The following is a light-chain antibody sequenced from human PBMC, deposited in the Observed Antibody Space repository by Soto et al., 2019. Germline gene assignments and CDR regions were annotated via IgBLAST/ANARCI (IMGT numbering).Light chain of an antibody. V-gene: IGKV1-5*03. CDR2: KAS. CDR1: QSISAG. CDR3: QQYNNYGSWT. Sequence: DIQMTQSPSTLSASVGDRVTITCRASQSISAGLAWYQQKLGKAPKLLIYKASSLESGVPSRLSGSGSGKEFTLTISSLQPDDFATYYCQQYNNYGSWTFGQGTKVEIK. J-gene: IGKJ1*01.